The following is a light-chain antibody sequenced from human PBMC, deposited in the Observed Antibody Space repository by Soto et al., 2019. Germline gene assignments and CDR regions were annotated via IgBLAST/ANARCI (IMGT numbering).Light chain of an antibody. V-gene: IGKV1-33*01. CDR1: QSISSY. CDR3: QQYNNWPRT. Sequence: DIQMTQSPSSLSASVGDRVTVTCRASQSISSYLNWYQQKPGKAPKLLIHGATTRATGIPARFSGSGSGTEFTLTISSLQSEDFAVYYCQQYNNWPRTFGQGTKVDIK. CDR2: GAT. J-gene: IGKJ1*01.